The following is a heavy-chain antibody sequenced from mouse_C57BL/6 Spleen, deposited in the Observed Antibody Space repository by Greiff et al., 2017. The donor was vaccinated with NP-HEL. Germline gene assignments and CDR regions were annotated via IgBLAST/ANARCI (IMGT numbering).Heavy chain of an antibody. J-gene: IGHJ2*01. CDR3: ASHYYSGSSYYFDY. D-gene: IGHD1-1*01. Sequence: QVQLKQPGAELVKPGASVKLSCKASGYTFTSYWMHWVKQRPGQGLEWIGMIHPNSGSTNYNEKFKSKATLTVDKSSSTAYMQLSSLTSEDSEVYYCASHYYSGSSYYFDYWGQGTTLTVSS. V-gene: IGHV1-64*01. CDR1: GYTFTSYW. CDR2: IHPNSGST.